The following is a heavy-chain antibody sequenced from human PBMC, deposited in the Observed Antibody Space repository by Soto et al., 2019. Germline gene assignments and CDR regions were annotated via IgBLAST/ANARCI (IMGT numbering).Heavy chain of an antibody. CDR2: IYDSGTT. CDR3: ARHAEICEHFGH. D-gene: IGHD3-16*01. V-gene: IGHV4-30-2*01. J-gene: IGHJ1*01. Sequence: PSETLALTCAVSGGSISSGGYSWTWIRQPPGKGLEWIGYIYDSGTTYYNPSLKSRVTISVDRSKNQFSLKLNSVTAADTAVYYCARHAEICEHFGHWGHGTLVT. CDR1: GGSISSGGYS.